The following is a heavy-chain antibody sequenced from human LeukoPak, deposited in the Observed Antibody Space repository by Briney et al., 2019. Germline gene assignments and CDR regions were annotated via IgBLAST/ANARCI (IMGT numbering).Heavy chain of an antibody. CDR2: IRYDGSNK. CDR1: GFTFSSYG. Sequence: PGGSLRLSCAASGFTFSSYGMHWVRQAPGKGLEWVAFIRYDGSNKYYADSVKGRFTISRDNSKNTLYLQMNSLRAEDTAVYYCAKDGGYYDFWSGYSDAFDIWGQGTMVTVSS. J-gene: IGHJ3*02. V-gene: IGHV3-30*02. CDR3: AKDGGYYDFWSGYSDAFDI. D-gene: IGHD3-3*01.